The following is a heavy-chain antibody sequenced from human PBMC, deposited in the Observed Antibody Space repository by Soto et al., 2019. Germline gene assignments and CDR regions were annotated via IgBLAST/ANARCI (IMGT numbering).Heavy chain of an antibody. V-gene: IGHV3-30-3*01. Sequence: QVQLVESGGGVVQPGRSLRLSCAASGFTFSSYAMHWVRQAPGKGLEWVAVISYDGSNKYYADSVKGRVTISRDNSKNTLYLQMNSLRAEDTAVYYCARAGCDGGSCYTLVGLRYGMDVWGQGTKVTVSS. CDR3: ARAGCDGGSCYTLVGLRYGMDV. CDR2: ISYDGSNK. J-gene: IGHJ6*02. CDR1: GFTFSSYA. D-gene: IGHD2-15*01.